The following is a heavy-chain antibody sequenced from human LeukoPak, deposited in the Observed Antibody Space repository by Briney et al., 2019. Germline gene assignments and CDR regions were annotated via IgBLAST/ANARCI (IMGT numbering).Heavy chain of an antibody. J-gene: IGHJ4*02. CDR1: GHTFSGYY. D-gene: IGHD3-22*01. V-gene: IGHV1-2*02. Sequence: ASVKVSCKASGHTFSGYYMHWVRQAPGQGLEWMGWINANSGDTNYAQKFQGRVTMTRDTSISTAYMELSRLRSEDTAVYYCARGKSHYYDSSGYYYDDFDYWGQGTLVTVSS. CDR3: ARGKSHYYDSSGYYYDDFDY. CDR2: INANSGDT.